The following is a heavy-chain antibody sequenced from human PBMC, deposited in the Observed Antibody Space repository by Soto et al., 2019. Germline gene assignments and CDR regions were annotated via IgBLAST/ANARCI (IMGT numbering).Heavy chain of an antibody. CDR3: ARDQGGPFDY. Sequence: QVQLQESGPGLVKPSETLSLTCTVSGVSFSTYYWSWIRQAPGKGLEWIGYIYYSGSSNYNPSLKSRVTMSVDTSKNQLSLKLSSVTAPDTAVYYCARDQGGPFDYWGQGTLVTVSS. CDR1: GVSFSTYY. J-gene: IGHJ4*02. V-gene: IGHV4-59*01. D-gene: IGHD2-15*01. CDR2: IYYSGSS.